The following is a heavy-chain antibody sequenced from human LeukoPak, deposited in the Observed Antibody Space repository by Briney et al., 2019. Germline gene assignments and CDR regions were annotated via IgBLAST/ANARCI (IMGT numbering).Heavy chain of an antibody. CDR3: ARIVVTRGSIAVVKRFDP. CDR2: INHSGST. Sequence: SETLSLTCAVYGGSFSGYYWSWIRQPPGKGLEWIGEINHSGSTNYNPSLKSRVTISVDTSKNQSSLKLSSVTAADTAVYYCARIVVTRGSIAVVKRFDPWGQGTLVTVSS. CDR1: GGSFSGYY. D-gene: IGHD6-19*01. J-gene: IGHJ5*02. V-gene: IGHV4-34*01.